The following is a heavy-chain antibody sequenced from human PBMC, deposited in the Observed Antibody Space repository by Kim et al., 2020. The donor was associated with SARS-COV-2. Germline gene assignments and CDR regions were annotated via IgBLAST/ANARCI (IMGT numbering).Heavy chain of an antibody. J-gene: IGHJ4*02. CDR1: GFTFSSYA. V-gene: IGHV3-23*01. D-gene: IGHD6-6*01. Sequence: GGSLRLSCAASGFTFSSYAMSWVRQAPGKGLEWVSAISGSGGSTYYADSVKGRFTISRDNSKNTLYLQMNSLRAEDTAVYYCAKLPRLVSSSDPFDYWGQGTLVTVSS. CDR3: AKLPRLVSSSDPFDY. CDR2: ISGSGGST.